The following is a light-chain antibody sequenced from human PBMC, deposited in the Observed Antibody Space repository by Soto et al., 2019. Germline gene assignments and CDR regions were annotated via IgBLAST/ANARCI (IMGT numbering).Light chain of an antibody. CDR1: QSISDN. CDR3: QPSYGTPYT. J-gene: IGKJ2*01. Sequence: EMTQSPSSLSASVGDRVTITCRASQSISDNVNWYQFQPGKAPKLLIYAASSLQTGVPSRFSGSGSATVSAIINSTLQPEDSATYYCQPSYGTPYTFGLGTKVEIK. CDR2: AAS. V-gene: IGKV1-39*01.